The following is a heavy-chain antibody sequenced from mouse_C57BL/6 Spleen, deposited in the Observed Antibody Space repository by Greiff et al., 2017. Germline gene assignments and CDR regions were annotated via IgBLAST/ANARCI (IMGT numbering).Heavy chain of an antibody. V-gene: IGHV5-9*01. Sequence: EVMLVESGGGLVKPGGSLKLSCAASGFTFSSYTMSWVRQTPEKRLEWVATISGGGGNTYYPDSVKGRFTISRDNAKNTLYLQMSSLRSEDTALYYCARHAQDAMDYWGKGTSVTVSS. CDR2: ISGGGGNT. CDR3: ARHAQDAMDY. CDR1: GFTFSSYT. J-gene: IGHJ4*01.